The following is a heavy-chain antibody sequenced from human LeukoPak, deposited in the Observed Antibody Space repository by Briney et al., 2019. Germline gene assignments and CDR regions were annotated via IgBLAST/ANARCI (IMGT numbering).Heavy chain of an antibody. V-gene: IGHV3-48*01. CDR3: ATEGEGWLQPY. J-gene: IGHJ4*02. CDR1: GFSFSTYA. CDR2: ISRSGTTI. D-gene: IGHD5-24*01. Sequence: GGSLRLSCAASGFSFSTYAMNWVRQAPGKGLEWVSYISRSGTTIRSADSVKGRFTISRDNAKNSLYLKMNSLRAEDTAVYYCATEGEGWLQPYWGQGTLVTVSS.